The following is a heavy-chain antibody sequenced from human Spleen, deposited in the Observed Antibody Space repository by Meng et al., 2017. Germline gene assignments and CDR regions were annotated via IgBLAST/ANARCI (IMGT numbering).Heavy chain of an antibody. J-gene: IGHJ5*02. D-gene: IGHD1-26*01. V-gene: IGHV4-39*07. CDR2: IFTSGST. CDR1: GGSISSSSYY. Sequence: SETLSLTCTVSGGSISSSSYYWGWIRQPPGKGLEWIGSIFTSGSTTYNPSLKSRVTISVDTSKNQFSLRLNSVTAADTAVYYCARRGALSYYFDPWGQGTLVTVSS. CDR3: ARRGALSYYFDP.